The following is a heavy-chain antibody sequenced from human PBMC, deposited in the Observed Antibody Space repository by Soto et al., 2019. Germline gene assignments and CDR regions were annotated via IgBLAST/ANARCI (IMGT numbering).Heavy chain of an antibody. CDR3: ARAPYSNAWYRFDL. J-gene: IGHJ4*02. Sequence: GGSLRLSCEASGFTFSGYWMSWVRQAPGKGLEWVADIKHDGSVQYYVDSVKGRFTISRDNAKKLLYLQMNGLRAEDTALYYCARAPYSNAWYRFDLWGQGTLVTVYS. CDR1: GFTFSGYW. V-gene: IGHV3-7*03. CDR2: IKHDGSVQ. D-gene: IGHD4-4*01.